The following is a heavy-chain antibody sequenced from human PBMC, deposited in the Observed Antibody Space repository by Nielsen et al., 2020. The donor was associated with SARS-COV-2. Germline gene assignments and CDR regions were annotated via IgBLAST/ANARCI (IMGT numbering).Heavy chain of an antibody. J-gene: IGHJ5*02. CDR1: GGTFSSYA. CDR3: ARGGPGSIAARPRWFDP. CDR2: IIPIFGTA. V-gene: IGHV1-69*13. D-gene: IGHD6-6*01. Sequence: SVKVSCKASGGTFSSYAISWVRQAPGQGLEWMGGIIPIFGTANYAQKFQGRVTITADESTSTAYMELSSLRSEDTAVYYCARGGPGSIAARPRWFDPWGQGTLVTVSS.